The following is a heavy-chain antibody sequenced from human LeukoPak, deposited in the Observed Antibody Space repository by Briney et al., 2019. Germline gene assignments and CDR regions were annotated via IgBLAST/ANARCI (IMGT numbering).Heavy chain of an antibody. Sequence: GGSLRLSCAVSGFTFTISDMHWARQAPGKGLEWVTLISYDASSQFYADSVKGRFTISRDNAKNSVFLQMNSLRVEDTAVYYCARIGGPSLWTYWGQGTLVTVSS. CDR1: GFTFTISD. CDR2: ISYDASSQ. V-gene: IGHV3-30*12. D-gene: IGHD3-10*01. CDR3: ARIGGPSLWTY. J-gene: IGHJ4*02.